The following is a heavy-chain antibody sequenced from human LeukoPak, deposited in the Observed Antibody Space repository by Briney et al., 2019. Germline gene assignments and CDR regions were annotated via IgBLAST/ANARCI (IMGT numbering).Heavy chain of an antibody. V-gene: IGHV3-21*01. CDR2: ISGSGSYI. CDR1: GFTFTTYS. D-gene: IGHD3-22*01. CDR3: ARGYHFDASGYNYGFYLDS. J-gene: IGHJ4*02. Sequence: PGGSLRLSCAASGFTFTTYSINWVRQAPGKGLEWVSSISGSGSYIYYADSVKGRIAISRDNAKKSLYLRMNSLRAEDTAVYYCARGYHFDASGYNYGFYLDSWGQGTLVTVSS.